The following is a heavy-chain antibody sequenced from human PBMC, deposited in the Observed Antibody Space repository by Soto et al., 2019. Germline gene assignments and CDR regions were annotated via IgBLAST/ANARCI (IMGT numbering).Heavy chain of an antibody. D-gene: IGHD2-15*01. V-gene: IGHV1-69*01. CDR3: AGVFSSYCCGGSCYFDP. CDR2: IIPIFGKA. Sequence: QVQLVQSGAEVTKPGSSVKVSCKASGGTFSSYAISWGRQAPGQGLEWMGGIIPIFGKANYAQKFQGRVTTTADESMSTAYMELSSLRSEDTAVYYCAGVFSSYCCGGSCYFDPWGQGTLVTVSS. CDR1: GGTFSSYA. J-gene: IGHJ5*02.